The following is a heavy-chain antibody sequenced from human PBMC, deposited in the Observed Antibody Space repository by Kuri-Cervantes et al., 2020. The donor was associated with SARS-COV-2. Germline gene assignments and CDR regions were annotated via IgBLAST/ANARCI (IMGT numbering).Heavy chain of an antibody. CDR3: AREYYYGSGRYYGAFDH. V-gene: IGHV1-46*01. CDR1: GYTFTSYG. Sequence: ASVKVSCKASGYTFTSYGIIWVRQAPGQGLEWMGMLNPSGGSRINTQKFQGRLTMTRDTPTSTVYMELSSLRSDDTAVYYCAREYYYGSGRYYGAFDHWGQGTPVTVSS. D-gene: IGHD3-10*01. J-gene: IGHJ4*02. CDR2: LNPSGGSR.